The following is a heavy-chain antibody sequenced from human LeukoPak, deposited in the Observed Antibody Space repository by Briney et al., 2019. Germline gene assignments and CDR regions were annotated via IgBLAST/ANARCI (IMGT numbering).Heavy chain of an antibody. Sequence: GGSLRLSCADSGLTFRSHAMSWVRQAPGKGLEWVSTIRGSDTNTYYADSVKGRFTISRDNSRNTLYLQMNSLRAEDTAVYYCAKPSPSFGVVPIYANWRQGILVTVSS. D-gene: IGHD3-3*01. J-gene: IGHJ4*02. CDR2: IRGSDTNT. CDR3: AKPSPSFGVVPIYAN. CDR1: GLTFRSHA. V-gene: IGHV3-23*01.